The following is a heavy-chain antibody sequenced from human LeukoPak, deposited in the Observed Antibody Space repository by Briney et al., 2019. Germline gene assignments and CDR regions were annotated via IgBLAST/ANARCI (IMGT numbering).Heavy chain of an antibody. V-gene: IGHV3-23*01. D-gene: IGHD1-1*01. CDR2: ISGSGGST. CDR3: ARSPHNWNGEGYYYYMDV. J-gene: IGHJ6*03. CDR1: GFTFSSYA. Sequence: GGSLRLSCAASGFTFSSYAMSWVRQAPGKGLEWVSAISGSGGSTYYADSVKGRFTISRDNSKNTLYLQMNSLRAEDTAVYYCARSPHNWNGEGYYYYMDVWGKGTTVTVSS.